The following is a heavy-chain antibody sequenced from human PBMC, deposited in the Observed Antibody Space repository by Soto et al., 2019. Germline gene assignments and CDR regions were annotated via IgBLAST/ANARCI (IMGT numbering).Heavy chain of an antibody. D-gene: IGHD1-26*01. CDR1: GYTFTSYT. CDR2: INAGNGNT. V-gene: IGHV1-3*01. Sequence: ASVKVSCKASGYTFTSYTVHWVRQAPGQRLEWMGWINAGNGNTKYSQNFKGRLTINRDTSASSVYMELSSLTSEDTAVYYCARWDLNFDYWGQGTLVTVSS. CDR3: ARWDLNFDY. J-gene: IGHJ4*02.